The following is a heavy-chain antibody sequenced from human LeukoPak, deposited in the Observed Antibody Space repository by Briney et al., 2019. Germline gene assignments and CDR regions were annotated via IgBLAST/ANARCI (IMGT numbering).Heavy chain of an antibody. V-gene: IGHV4-39*01. CDR1: GGSISSSSHH. J-gene: IGHJ4*02. Sequence: PSETLSLTCTVSGGSISSSSHHWGWIRQPPGKGLEWIGSIFYAGNTYYNPSLKSRFTISVDTSKNQFSLRLTSVTAEDTAVYYCARYRSNEGVFDNWGQGTLVAVSS. D-gene: IGHD1-26*01. CDR2: IFYAGNT. CDR3: ARYRSNEGVFDN.